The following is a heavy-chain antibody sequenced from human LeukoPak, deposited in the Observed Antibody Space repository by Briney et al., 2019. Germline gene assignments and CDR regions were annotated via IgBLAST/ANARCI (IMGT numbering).Heavy chain of an antibody. CDR1: GYTFTSYY. D-gene: IGHD3-10*01. CDR3: ARDYGSGSYYFLY. Sequence: GASVKVSCKASGYTFTSYYMHWVRQAPGQGLEFLGVINPSDTSTSYAQKFLGRVTMTRDTSTSTVYMELSSLRSEDTAVYYCARDYGSGSYYFLYWGQGTLVTVSS. V-gene: IGHV1-46*01. CDR2: INPSDTST. J-gene: IGHJ4*02.